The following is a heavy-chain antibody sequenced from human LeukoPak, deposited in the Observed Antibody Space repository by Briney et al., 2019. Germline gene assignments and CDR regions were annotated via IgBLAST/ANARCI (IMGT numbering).Heavy chain of an antibody. CDR2: ISYDGSKK. CDR3: AKEHTSITFVDY. V-gene: IGHV3-30*18. CDR1: GFTFSSYG. Sequence: GGSLRLSCTATGFTFSSYGMHWVRQAPGKGLEWVAVISYDGSKKFYGDSVKVRFTISRDQSKSTLYLQMNSLRPDDTGVYYCAKEHTSITFVDYWGQGTLVTVSS. J-gene: IGHJ4*02. D-gene: IGHD5-18*01.